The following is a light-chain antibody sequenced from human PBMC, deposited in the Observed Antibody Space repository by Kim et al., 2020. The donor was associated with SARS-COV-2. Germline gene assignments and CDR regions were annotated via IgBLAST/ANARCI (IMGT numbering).Light chain of an antibody. CDR2: GAS. J-gene: IGKJ1*01. CDR3: QQYNVSPWT. CDR1: QSVSSGY. V-gene: IGKV3-20*01. Sequence: LSPGESATLSCRASQSVSSGYLAWYQQKPGQAPRLLIYGASSRATGVPDRFSGSGSGTDFILTISRLEPEDLAVYYCQQYNVSPWTFGQGTKVEI.